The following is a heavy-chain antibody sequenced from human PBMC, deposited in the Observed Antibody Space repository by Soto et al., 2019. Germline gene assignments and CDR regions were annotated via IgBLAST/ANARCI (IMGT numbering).Heavy chain of an antibody. Sequence: GGSLRLSCAASGFTVSSNYMSWVRQAPGKGLEWVSVIYSGGSRYYADSVKGRFTITRDNYKNTLYLQMNNLRAEDAAVYYCARDSFFFSDTYCYDSGLYAFDIWGQGTMVTVSS. D-gene: IGHD3-22*01. CDR3: ARDSFFFSDTYCYDSGLYAFDI. V-gene: IGHV3-66*01. CDR2: IYSGGSR. J-gene: IGHJ3*02. CDR1: GFTVSSNY.